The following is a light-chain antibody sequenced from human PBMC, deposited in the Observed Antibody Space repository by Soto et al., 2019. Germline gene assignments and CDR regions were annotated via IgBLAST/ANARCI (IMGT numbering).Light chain of an antibody. CDR2: RNN. CDR1: SSNIGSNY. CDR3: SSYTSSTTRVV. V-gene: IGLV1-47*01. J-gene: IGLJ2*01. Sequence: QSVLTQPPSASGTPGQRVTISCSGSSSNIGSNYVYWYQQLPGTAPKLLIYRNNQRPSGVPDRFSGSKSGNTASLTISGLQAEDEAAYYCSSYTSSTTRVVFGGGTKLTVL.